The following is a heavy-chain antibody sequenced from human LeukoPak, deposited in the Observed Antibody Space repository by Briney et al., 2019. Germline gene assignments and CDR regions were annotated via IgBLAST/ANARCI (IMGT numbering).Heavy chain of an antibody. D-gene: IGHD3-10*01. CDR3: AREHYYGSGSSGGFDP. J-gene: IGHJ5*02. CDR1: GFTFSSYA. V-gene: IGHV3-30*04. Sequence: PGGSLRLSCAASGFTFSSYAMHWVRQAPGKGLEWVAVISYDGSNKYYADSVKGRFTISRDNSKNTLYLQMNSLRAEDTAVYYCAREHYYGSGSSGGFDPWGQGTLVTVSS. CDR2: ISYDGSNK.